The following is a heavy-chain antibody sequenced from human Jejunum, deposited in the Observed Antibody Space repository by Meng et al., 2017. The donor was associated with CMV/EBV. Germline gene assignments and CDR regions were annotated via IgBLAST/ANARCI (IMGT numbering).Heavy chain of an antibody. J-gene: IGHJ5*02. CDR3: ARGGNFDP. CDR1: GYTFSTYT. Sequence: QVQLVQAGYELKKPRASVKVSCKASGYTFSTYTINWVRQAHGRCLEWMGWISTNTGTPTYTQGFTGRFVFSLDTSVSTAYLQISSLKAEDTAVYYCARGGNFDPWGQGTLVTVSS. V-gene: IGHV7-4-1*02. D-gene: IGHD2/OR15-2a*01. CDR2: ISTNTGTP.